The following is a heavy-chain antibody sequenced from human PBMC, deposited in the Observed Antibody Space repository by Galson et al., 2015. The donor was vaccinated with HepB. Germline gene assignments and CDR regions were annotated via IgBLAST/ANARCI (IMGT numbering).Heavy chain of an antibody. V-gene: IGHV3-43*01. D-gene: IGHD5-24*01. J-gene: IGHJ3*02. CDR3: AKDIGGYNPVSDAFDI. Sequence: SPRLSCAASGFTFDDYTMHWVRQAPGKGLEWVSLISWDGGSTYYADSVKGRFTISRDNSINSLYLQMNSLRTEDTALYYCAKDIGGYNPVSDAFDIWGQGTTVTVSS. CDR2: ISWDGGST. CDR1: GFTFDDYT.